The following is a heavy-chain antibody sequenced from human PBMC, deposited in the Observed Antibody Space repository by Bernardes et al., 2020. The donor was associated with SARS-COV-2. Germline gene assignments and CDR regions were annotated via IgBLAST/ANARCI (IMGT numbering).Heavy chain of an antibody. J-gene: IGHJ3*02. CDR3: ARDGASSWYSAFDI. CDR2: IYYSGST. Sequence: SETLSLTCTVSGGSISSYYWSWIRQPPGKGLEWSGYIYYSGSTNYNPSLKSRVTISVDTSKNQFSLKLSSVTAADTAVYYCARDGASSWYSAFDIWGQGTMVTVSS. V-gene: IGHV4-59*01. D-gene: IGHD6-13*01. CDR1: GGSISSYY.